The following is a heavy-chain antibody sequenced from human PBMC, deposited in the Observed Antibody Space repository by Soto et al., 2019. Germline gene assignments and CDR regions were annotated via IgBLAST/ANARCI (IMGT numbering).Heavy chain of an antibody. Sequence: PVGSLRLSCGASGFTFSDYYMSWIRQPPGKGLEWISYITGSGSSTNYADSVKGRFTISRNNDKNSLYLQMNSLRGEDTAVYYCARDGGNSGRYDYWGRGTLVTVSS. J-gene: IGHJ4*02. CDR3: ARDGGNSGRYDY. D-gene: IGHD1-26*01. V-gene: IGHV3-11*06. CDR2: ITGSGSST. CDR1: GFTFSDYY.